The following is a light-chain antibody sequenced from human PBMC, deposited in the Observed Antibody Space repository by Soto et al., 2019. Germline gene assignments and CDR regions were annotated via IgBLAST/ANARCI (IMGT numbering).Light chain of an antibody. CDR3: SSYTSSSTSVV. V-gene: IGLV2-14*01. CDR1: SSDVGGYNY. J-gene: IGLJ2*01. Sequence: QSALTQPASVSGSPGQSITISCTGTSSDVGGYNYVSWYQQHPGKAPKLMIYDVSNRPSGVSNRFSGSKSGNTASLTISGLPAEDEADYYCSSYTSSSTSVVFGGGTKLNVL. CDR2: DVS.